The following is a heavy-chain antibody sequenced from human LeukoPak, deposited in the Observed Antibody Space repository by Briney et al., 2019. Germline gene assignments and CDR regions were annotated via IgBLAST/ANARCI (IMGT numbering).Heavy chain of an antibody. Sequence: GGSLRLSCAASGFTVSSNYMSWVRQAPGKGLEWVSVIYSGGSTYYADSVKGRFTISRDNSKNTLYLQMNSLRAEDTAVYYCARDQASTMIVVVDYWGQGTLVTVSS. J-gene: IGHJ4*02. CDR3: ARDQASTMIVVVDY. CDR2: IYSGGST. V-gene: IGHV3-66*01. CDR1: GFTVSSNY. D-gene: IGHD3-22*01.